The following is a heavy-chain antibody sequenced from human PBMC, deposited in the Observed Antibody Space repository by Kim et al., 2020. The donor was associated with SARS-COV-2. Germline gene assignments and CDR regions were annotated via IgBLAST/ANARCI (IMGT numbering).Heavy chain of an antibody. D-gene: IGHD1-26*01. Sequence: VKGRFTLSRDNSKNPLYLQRNSLRAEDTAVYYCAKDFESDEWELPSPVDYWGQGTLVTVSS. V-gene: IGHV3-30*02. CDR3: AKDFESDEWELPSPVDY. J-gene: IGHJ4*02.